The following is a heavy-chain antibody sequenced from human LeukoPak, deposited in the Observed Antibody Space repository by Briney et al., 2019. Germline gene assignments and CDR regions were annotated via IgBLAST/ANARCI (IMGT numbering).Heavy chain of an antibody. CDR2: IYYSGST. Sequence: SETLSLTCTVSGGSISSSSYYWGWIRQPPGKGLEWIGSIYYSGSTYYNPSLKSRVTISADTSKNQFSLKLSSVTAADTAVYYCARVNYYDSSGHPWFDPWGQGTLVTVSS. CDR1: GGSISSSSYY. D-gene: IGHD3-22*01. J-gene: IGHJ5*02. V-gene: IGHV4-39*07. CDR3: ARVNYYDSSGHPWFDP.